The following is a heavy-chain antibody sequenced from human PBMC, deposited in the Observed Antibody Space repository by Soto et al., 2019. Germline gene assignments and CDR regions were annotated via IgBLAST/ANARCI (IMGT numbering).Heavy chain of an antibody. CDR3: ARLQVVMELNGMDV. CDR2: IDPSDSYI. D-gene: IGHD2-15*01. J-gene: IGHJ6*02. Sequence: GESLKISCKGSGCSFTSYWISWVRQMPGKGLEWMGRIDPSDSYINYSPSFQGHVTISADKSISTAYLQWSSLKASDTAMYYCARLQVVMELNGMDVWGQGTTVTVSS. V-gene: IGHV5-10-1*01. CDR1: GCSFTSYW.